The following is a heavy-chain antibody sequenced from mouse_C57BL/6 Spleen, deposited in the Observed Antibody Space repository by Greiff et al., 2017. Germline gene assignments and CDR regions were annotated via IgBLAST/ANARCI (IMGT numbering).Heavy chain of an antibody. D-gene: IGHD1-1*02. Sequence: QVQLQQPGAELVKPGASVKLSCKASGYTFTSYWMHWVKQRPGQGLEWIGMIHPNSGSTNYNEKFKSKATLTVDKSSSTAYMQLSSLTSEDSAGYYCARGALLSNFDYWGQGTTLTVAS. V-gene: IGHV1-64*01. CDR1: GYTFTSYW. CDR2: IHPNSGST. CDR3: ARGALLSNFDY. J-gene: IGHJ2*01.